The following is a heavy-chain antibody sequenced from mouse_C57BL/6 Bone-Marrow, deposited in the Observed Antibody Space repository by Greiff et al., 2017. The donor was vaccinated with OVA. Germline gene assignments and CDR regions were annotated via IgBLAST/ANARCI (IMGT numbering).Heavy chain of an antibody. Sequence: EVQLVESGGGLVKPGGSLKLSCAASGFTFSSYAMSWVRQTPEKRLEWVATISDGGSYTYYPDNVKGRFTISRDNAKNNRYLQMSHLKSEDTAMYYCARSYYGSSPFAYWGQGTLVTVSA. J-gene: IGHJ3*01. CDR3: ARSYYGSSPFAY. V-gene: IGHV5-4*01. CDR1: GFTFSSYA. D-gene: IGHD1-1*01. CDR2: ISDGGSYT.